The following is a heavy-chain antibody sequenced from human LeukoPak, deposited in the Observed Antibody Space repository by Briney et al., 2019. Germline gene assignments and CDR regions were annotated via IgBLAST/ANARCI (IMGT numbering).Heavy chain of an antibody. Sequence: GGSLRLSCAASGFTFSSYSMNWVRQAPGKGLEWVSSISSGSTYMYYADSVKGRFTISRDNAQNSMYLQMNSLRAEDTAVYYCGRVGGRSKAAKGDALDIWGQGTMVTVSS. J-gene: IGHJ3*02. V-gene: IGHV3-21*01. CDR1: GFTFSSYS. D-gene: IGHD6-6*01. CDR3: GRVGGRSKAAKGDALDI. CDR2: ISSGSTYM.